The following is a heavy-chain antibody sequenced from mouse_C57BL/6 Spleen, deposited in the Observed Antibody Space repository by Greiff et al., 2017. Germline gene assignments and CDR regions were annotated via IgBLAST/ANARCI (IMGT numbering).Heavy chain of an antibody. CDR3: ARPIYYYGSSPFAY. CDR2: LNPNNGGT. CDR1: GYTFTDYN. J-gene: IGHJ3*01. Sequence: EVQLQQSGPELVKPGASVKMSCKASGYTFTDYNMHWVKQSHGKSLEWIGYLNPNNGGTSYNQKFKGKATLTVNKSSSTAYMELRSLTSEDSAVYYCARPIYYYGSSPFAYWGQGTLVTVSA. D-gene: IGHD1-1*01. V-gene: IGHV1-22*01.